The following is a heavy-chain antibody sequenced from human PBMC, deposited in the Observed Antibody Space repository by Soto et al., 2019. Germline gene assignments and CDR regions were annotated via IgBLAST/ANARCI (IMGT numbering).Heavy chain of an antibody. CDR2: ISGSSSYI. Sequence: LRLSCAASGFTFSSYSMTWVRQAPGKGLEWVSSISGSSSYIYDADSVKGRFTISRDNAKNSLFLQMNSLRAEDTAVYYCATSHGSSGNGAFDIWGQGTMVTVSS. J-gene: IGHJ3*02. D-gene: IGHD6-13*01. V-gene: IGHV3-21*01. CDR1: GFTFSSYS. CDR3: ATSHGSSGNGAFDI.